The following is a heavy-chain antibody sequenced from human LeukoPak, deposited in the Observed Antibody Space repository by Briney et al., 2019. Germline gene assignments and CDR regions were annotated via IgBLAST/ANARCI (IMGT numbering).Heavy chain of an antibody. CDR1: GFTVSSNY. D-gene: IGHD6-19*01. CDR3: ARGLKYSTGWYYFDY. CDR2: TYSGGST. Sequence: GGSLRLSCAASGFTVSSNYMSWVRQAPGKGLEWVSVTYSGGSTYYGDSVKGRFTISRDNSKNTLYLQMNSLRAEDTAVYYCARGLKYSTGWYYFDYWGQGTLVTVSS. V-gene: IGHV3-53*01. J-gene: IGHJ4*02.